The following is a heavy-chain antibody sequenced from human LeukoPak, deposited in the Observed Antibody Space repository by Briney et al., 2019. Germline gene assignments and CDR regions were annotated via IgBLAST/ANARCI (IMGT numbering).Heavy chain of an antibody. Sequence: ASVKVSCKASGYTFTGYYMHWVRQAPGQGLEWMGWINPNSGGTNYAQKFQGRVTMTRDTSISTAYMELSRLRSDDTAVYYCARGLYYDFWSGYYGYWGPGTPVTVSS. V-gene: IGHV1-2*02. CDR2: INPNSGGT. CDR3: ARGLYYDFWSGYYGY. J-gene: IGHJ4*02. D-gene: IGHD3-3*01. CDR1: GYTFTGYY.